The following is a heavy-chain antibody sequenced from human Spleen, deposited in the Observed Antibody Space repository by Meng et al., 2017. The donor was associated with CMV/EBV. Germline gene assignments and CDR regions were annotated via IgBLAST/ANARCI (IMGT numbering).Heavy chain of an antibody. CDR1: GGSISSYY. J-gene: IGHJ4*02. Sequence: SETLSLTCTVSGGSISSYYWSWIRQPPGKGLEWIGYIYYSGSTNYNPSLKSRVTISVDTSKNQFSLKVRSVTAADTAVYYCARDVAMAGWTYFDYWGQGTLVTVSS. D-gene: IGHD5-24*01. CDR3: ARDVAMAGWTYFDY. V-gene: IGHV4-59*01. CDR2: IYYSGST.